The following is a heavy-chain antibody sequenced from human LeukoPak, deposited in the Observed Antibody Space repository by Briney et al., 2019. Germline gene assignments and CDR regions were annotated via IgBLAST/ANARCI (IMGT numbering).Heavy chain of an antibody. CDR1: GFTFSSYA. CDR3: ARYMDDSSGYYFDY. CDR2: ISYDGSNK. J-gene: IGHJ4*02. V-gene: IGHV3-30-3*01. D-gene: IGHD3-22*01. Sequence: GGSLRLSCAASGFTFSSYAMHWVRQAPGKGLEWVAVISYDGSNKYYADSVKGRFTISRDNSKNTLYLQMNSLRAEDTAVYYCARYMDDSSGYYFDYWGQGTLVTVSS.